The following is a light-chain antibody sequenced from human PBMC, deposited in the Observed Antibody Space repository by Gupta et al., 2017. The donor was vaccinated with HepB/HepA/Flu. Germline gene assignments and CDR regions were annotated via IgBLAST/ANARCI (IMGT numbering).Light chain of an antibody. J-gene: IGLJ1*01. Sequence: QSALPQPASLSGSPEQSITISCTGTSSDVGGYNYVPWYQQHPGKAHNLMIYDVSKRPSGVANRFSGSKSGNTAALTISGLKEEDEADYYGSSYTSSSNYVFGTGTKVTVL. V-gene: IGLV2-14*03. CDR2: DVS. CDR1: SSDVGGYNY. CDR3: SSYTSSSNYV.